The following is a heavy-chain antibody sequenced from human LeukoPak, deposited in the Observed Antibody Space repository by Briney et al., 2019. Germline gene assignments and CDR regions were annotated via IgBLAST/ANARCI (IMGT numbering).Heavy chain of an antibody. CDR1: GGSITGGNYD. V-gene: IGHV4-61*02. J-gene: IGHJ3*02. CDR3: ARRVGWNAFDI. D-gene: IGHD1-26*01. Sequence: SQTLSLTCTVSGGSITGGNYDWSWVRQPAGKVLEWIGRIYTSGSTNYNPARKSRVAISLDTSKNQVSLKLISVTAADTAIYYCARRVGWNAFDIWGQGTVVTVSS. CDR2: IYTSGST.